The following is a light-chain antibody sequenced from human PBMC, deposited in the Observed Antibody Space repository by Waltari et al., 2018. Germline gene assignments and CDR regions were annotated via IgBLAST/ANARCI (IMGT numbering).Light chain of an antibody. CDR1: SSDVGAQTY. CDR2: DVN. V-gene: IGLV2-14*03. J-gene: IGLJ1*01. CDR3: SSYTSTNTYV. Sequence: QSALTQPAAVSESPGQSITISCTGTSSDVGAQTYVSWYQQPPGEAPKLMIYDVNKRPSGTSNRFSGSKSGNTASLSISGLQAEDEADYYCSSYTSTNTYVFGSGTKVTVL.